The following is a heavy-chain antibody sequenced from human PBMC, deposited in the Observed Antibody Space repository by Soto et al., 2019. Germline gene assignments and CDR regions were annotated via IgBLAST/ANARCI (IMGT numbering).Heavy chain of an antibody. J-gene: IGHJ4*02. V-gene: IGHV1-8*01. CDR1: GNTITSYY. D-gene: IGHD3-10*01. CDR3: ATGRASGSYYLLDY. Sequence: ASVEASCKASGNTITSYYINWVRQAPGHGLEWMRWINPNSGNIGYAQKFQGRVTMTRDTAIRTAYMEVSRLRSDDTAVYYCATGRASGSYYLLDYWGQGNLVTVSS. CDR2: INPNSGNI.